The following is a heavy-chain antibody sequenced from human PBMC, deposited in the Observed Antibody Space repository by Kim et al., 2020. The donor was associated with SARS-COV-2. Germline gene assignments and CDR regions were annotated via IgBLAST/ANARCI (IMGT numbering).Heavy chain of an antibody. V-gene: IGHV3-7*05. CDR1: AFTFSSYW. J-gene: IGHJ4*02. D-gene: IGHD6-19*01. CDR3: ARDHWHVSGWYYFDY. Sequence: GGSLRLSCAASAFTFSSYWMSWVRQAPGKGLEWVANIKQDESEKYYVDSVKGRFTISRDNAKNSLYLQMNSLRAEDTAVYYCARDHWHVSGWYYFDYWGQGTLVTVSS. CDR2: IKQDESEK.